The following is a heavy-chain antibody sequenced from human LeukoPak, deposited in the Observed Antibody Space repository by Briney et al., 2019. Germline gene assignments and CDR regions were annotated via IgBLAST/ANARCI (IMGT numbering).Heavy chain of an antibody. J-gene: IGHJ4*02. CDR3: AKELSPGEYYDFWSGLEGSDY. CDR2: ISGSGGST. V-gene: IGHV3-23*01. D-gene: IGHD3-3*01. Sequence: PGGSLRLSCAASGFTFSSYAMSWVRQAPGKGLEWVSAISGSGGSTYYADSVKGRFTISRDNSKNTLYLQMNSLRAEDTAVYYCAKELSPGEYYDFWSGLEGSDYWGQGTLVTVSS. CDR1: GFTFSSYA.